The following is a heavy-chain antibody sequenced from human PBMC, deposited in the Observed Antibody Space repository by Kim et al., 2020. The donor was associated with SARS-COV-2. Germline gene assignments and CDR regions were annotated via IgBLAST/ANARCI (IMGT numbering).Heavy chain of an antibody. D-gene: IGHD2-21*02. CDR3: ARGAYCGGDCYPDAFDI. CDR2: ISYDGSNK. J-gene: IGHJ3*02. CDR1: GFTFSSYA. Sequence: GGSLRLSCAASGFTFSSYAMHWVRQAPGKGLEWVAVISYDGSNKYYADSVKGRFTISRDNSKNTLYLQMNSLRAEDTAVYYCARGAYCGGDCYPDAFDIWGQGTMVTVSS. V-gene: IGHV3-30-3*01.